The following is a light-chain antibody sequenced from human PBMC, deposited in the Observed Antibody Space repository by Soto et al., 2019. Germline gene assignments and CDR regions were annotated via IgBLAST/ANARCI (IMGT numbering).Light chain of an antibody. CDR3: SSYAGSNNFV. CDR2: DVT. V-gene: IGLV2-8*01. J-gene: IGLJ3*02. Sequence: QSVLTQPPSASGSPGQSVTMSCTGTSTDVGGYNYVSWYQRHPGKAPKVMIYDVTKRPSGVPDRFSGSKSGNTASLTVSGLQAEDEADYYCSSYAGSNNFVFGGGTKLPVL. CDR1: STDVGGYNY.